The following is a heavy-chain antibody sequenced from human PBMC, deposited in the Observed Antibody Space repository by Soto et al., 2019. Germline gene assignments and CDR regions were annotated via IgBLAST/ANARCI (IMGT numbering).Heavy chain of an antibody. D-gene: IGHD6-19*01. CDR2: INHSGST. CDR1: GGSFSGYY. CDR3: AGKGPSGWYPNWFDP. Sequence: SETLSLTCAVCGGSFSGYYWSWIRQPPGKGLEWIGEINHSGSTNYNPSLKSRVTISVDTSKNQFSLKLSSVTAADTAVYYCAGKGPSGWYPNWFDPWGQGTLVTVSP. V-gene: IGHV4-34*01. J-gene: IGHJ5*02.